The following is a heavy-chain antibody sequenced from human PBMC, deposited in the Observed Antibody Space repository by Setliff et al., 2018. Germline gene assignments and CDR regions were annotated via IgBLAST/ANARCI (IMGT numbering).Heavy chain of an antibody. V-gene: IGHV4-59*08. J-gene: IGHJ4*01. CDR3: VRPGGATVVARHFDY. CDR2: ISYSGTP. Sequence: SETLSLTCTVSGGSISGYYWGWIRQPPGKGLEWIGSISYSGTPYYNASVESRVTISIDTSRNQFSLELRSVTVADTATYYCVRPGGATVVARHFDYWGSGILVTVSS. CDR1: GGSISGYY. D-gene: IGHD2-15*01.